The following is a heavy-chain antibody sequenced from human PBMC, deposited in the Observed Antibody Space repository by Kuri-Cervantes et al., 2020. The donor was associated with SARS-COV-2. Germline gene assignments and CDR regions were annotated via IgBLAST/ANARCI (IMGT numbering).Heavy chain of an antibody. J-gene: IGHJ4*02. CDR1: GYSFTSYW. Sequence: GESLKISCKGSGYSFTSYWISWVRQMPGKGLEWMGRIDPSDSYTNYSPSFQGHVTISADKSISTAYLQWSSLKASDTAMYYCMRQGCSGGSCSSLSWAPTGDYWGQGTLVTVSS. CDR2: IDPSDSYT. V-gene: IGHV5-10-1*01. D-gene: IGHD2-15*01. CDR3: MRQGCSGGSCSSLSWAPTGDY.